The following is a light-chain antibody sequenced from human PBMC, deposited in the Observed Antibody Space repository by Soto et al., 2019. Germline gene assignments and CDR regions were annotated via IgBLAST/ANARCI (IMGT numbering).Light chain of an antibody. J-gene: IGLJ2*01. CDR3: CSYARRSNVVI. CDR1: SSDVGGHNL. Sequence: QSALTQPASVSGSPGQSITISCTGASSDVGGHNLVSWYQHHPGKAPKLIIYEASKRPSGISDRFSGSKSGDTASLTISGLQAEDESNYFCCSYARRSNVVIFGGGTKVTVL. CDR2: EAS. V-gene: IGLV2-23*02.